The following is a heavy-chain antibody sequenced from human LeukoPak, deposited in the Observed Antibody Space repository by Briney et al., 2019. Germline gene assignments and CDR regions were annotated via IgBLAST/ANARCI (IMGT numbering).Heavy chain of an antibody. CDR2: IYYSGST. Sequence: SETLSLTCTVSGGSISSSSYYWGWIRQPPGRGLEWIGSIYYSGSTYYNPSLKSRVTISVDTSKNQFSLKLSSVTAADTAVYYCANQIAAQIDYWGQGTLVTVSS. D-gene: IGHD6-13*01. CDR1: GGSISSSSYY. V-gene: IGHV4-39*01. CDR3: ANQIAAQIDY. J-gene: IGHJ4*02.